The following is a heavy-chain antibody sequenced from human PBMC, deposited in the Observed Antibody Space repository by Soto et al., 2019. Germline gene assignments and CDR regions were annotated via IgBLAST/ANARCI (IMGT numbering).Heavy chain of an antibody. Sequence: PGESLKVSCEASGYSLTSYWIAWVRKLPGKGLEWMGIIHPGDSDTRYSPSFQGQVTISVDKSIRTAYLQWNSLKASDTAMYYCARRWSSDAFDIWGQGTMVTVSS. J-gene: IGHJ3*02. CDR2: IHPGDSDT. V-gene: IGHV5-51*01. D-gene: IGHD1-26*01. CDR3: ARRWSSDAFDI. CDR1: GYSLTSYW.